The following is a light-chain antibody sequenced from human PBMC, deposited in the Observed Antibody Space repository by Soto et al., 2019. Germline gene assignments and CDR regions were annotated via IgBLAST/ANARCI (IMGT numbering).Light chain of an antibody. Sequence: EIVLTQSPGTLSLSPGERATLSCRASQSVSSSYLAWYQQKPGQAPRLLIYGASSRATGIPDRFSGSGSGTDFTLTIRRLEHEDFAVYYCQQYGSSLFTFGPGTKVDMK. CDR1: QSVSSSY. CDR3: QQYGSSLFT. V-gene: IGKV3-20*01. J-gene: IGKJ3*01. CDR2: GAS.